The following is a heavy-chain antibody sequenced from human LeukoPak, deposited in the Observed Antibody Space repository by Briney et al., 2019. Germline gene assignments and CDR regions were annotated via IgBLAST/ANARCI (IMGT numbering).Heavy chain of an antibody. Sequence: GASVKVSCKASGGTFSSYAISWVRQAPGQGLGWMGGIIPIFGTANYAQKFQGRVTITADESTSTAYMELSSLRSEDTAVYYCARDPDTAMAIDYYYGMDVWGQGTTVTVSS. CDR1: GGTFSSYA. D-gene: IGHD5-18*01. J-gene: IGHJ6*02. CDR3: ARDPDTAMAIDYYYGMDV. CDR2: IIPIFGTA. V-gene: IGHV1-69*13.